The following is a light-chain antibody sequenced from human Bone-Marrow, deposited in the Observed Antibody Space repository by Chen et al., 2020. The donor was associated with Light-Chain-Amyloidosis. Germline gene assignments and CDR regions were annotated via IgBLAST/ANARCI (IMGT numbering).Light chain of an antibody. CDR2: RYT. V-gene: IGLV3-25*03. J-gene: IGLJ2*01. Sequence: SYELTQPPSVSVSPGQTARTTCPGDDLPTKYAYWYQQKPGQAPVLVIHRYTERPSGISERFSGSSSGTTATLTISGVQAEDEADYHCQSADSSGTYEVIFGGGTKLTVL. CDR1: DLPTKY. CDR3: QSADSSGTYEVI.